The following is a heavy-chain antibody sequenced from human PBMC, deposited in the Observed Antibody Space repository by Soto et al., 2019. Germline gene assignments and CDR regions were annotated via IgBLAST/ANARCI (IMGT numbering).Heavy chain of an antibody. D-gene: IGHD5-18*01. Sequence: QVQLVQSGAEVKKPGASVRVSCEASGYRFTNYYIHWVRQAPGQGLEWMGRMNIDTGGTTFAQNFQGRVTMTRDTSISTAYMDLSSVKSDHTAIYYCARDGNFAFRGYSFAFDLWGQGTLVTVSS. J-gene: IGHJ4*02. CDR3: ARDGNFAFRGYSFAFDL. CDR2: MNIDTGGT. V-gene: IGHV1-2*06. CDR1: GYRFTNYY.